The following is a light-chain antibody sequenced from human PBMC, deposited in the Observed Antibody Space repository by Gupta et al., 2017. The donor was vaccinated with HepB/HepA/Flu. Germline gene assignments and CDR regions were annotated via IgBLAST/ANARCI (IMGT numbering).Light chain of an antibody. Sequence: EIVLTQSPATLSLSPGERATLSCRASQSFSSYLAWYQQKPGPAPRLLIYDASNRATGIPARFSGSGSGTDFTLTISSLEPEDFAVYYCQQRSNWPFGPGTKVEIK. J-gene: IGKJ3*01. CDR3: QQRSNWP. CDR2: DAS. CDR1: QSFSSY. V-gene: IGKV3-11*01.